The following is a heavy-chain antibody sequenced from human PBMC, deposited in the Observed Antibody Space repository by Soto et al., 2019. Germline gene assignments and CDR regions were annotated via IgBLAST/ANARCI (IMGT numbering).Heavy chain of an antibody. D-gene: IGHD3-10*01. CDR2: INHSGRT. Sequence: QVQLQQWGAGLLKPSETLSLTCAVYGGSFSGYYWSWIRQPPGKGLEWIGDINHSGRTNYSPSLKSRVIISTDMSRNQFSLRLTSVTAADTALYYCARGIRGVIITSYYFAVGVWGQGTTVTVS. CDR1: GGSFSGYY. V-gene: IGHV4-34*01. CDR3: ARGIRGVIITSYYFAVGV. J-gene: IGHJ6*02.